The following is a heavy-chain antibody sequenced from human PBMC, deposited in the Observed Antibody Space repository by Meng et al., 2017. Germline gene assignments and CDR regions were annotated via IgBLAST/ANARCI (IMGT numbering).Heavy chain of an antibody. Sequence: QGRGVGVGGALVPPGRSRTLSCAASGFIFSNYEMHWVRQAQGKGLEWVACITKDGSRKYYLGSVRGRFTISRDNSKNTLYLEMNSLRSEDTALYYCARDFDYWGQGTLVTVSS. J-gene: IGHJ4*02. CDR3: ARDFDY. V-gene: IGHV3-30*16. CDR2: ITKDGSRK. CDR1: GFIFSNYE.